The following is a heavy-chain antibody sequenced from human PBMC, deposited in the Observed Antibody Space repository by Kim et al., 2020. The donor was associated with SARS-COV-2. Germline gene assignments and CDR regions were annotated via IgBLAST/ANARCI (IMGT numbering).Heavy chain of an antibody. V-gene: IGHV4-31*03. CDR2: IYYSGST. CDR1: GGSISSGGYY. J-gene: IGHJ5*02. Sequence: SETLSLTCTVSGGSISSGGYYWSWIRQHPGKGLEWIGYIYYSGSTYYNPSLKSRVTISVDTSKNQFSLKLSSVTAADTAVYYCAREPPLRLGGWFDPWGQGTLVTVSS. CDR3: AREPPLRLGGWFDP. D-gene: IGHD5-12*01.